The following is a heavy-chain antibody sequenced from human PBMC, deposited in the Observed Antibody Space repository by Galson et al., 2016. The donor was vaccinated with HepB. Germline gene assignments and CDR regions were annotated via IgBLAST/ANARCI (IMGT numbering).Heavy chain of an antibody. V-gene: IGHV1-46*01. J-gene: IGHJ4*02. D-gene: IGHD3-16*01. Sequence: SVKVSCKASGYSFTSYNIHWVRQAPGQGLEWMGLIYGSGGGTDYAQKFQGRVTITRDTSTSTVYMELTGLTSDDRAVYYCARGGYHAHDYNYWGQGTPVTVSS. CDR2: IYGSGGGT. CDR1: GYSFTSYN. CDR3: ARGGYHAHDYNY.